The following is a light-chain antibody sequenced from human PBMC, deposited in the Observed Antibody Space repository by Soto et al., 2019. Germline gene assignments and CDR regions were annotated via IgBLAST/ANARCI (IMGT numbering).Light chain of an antibody. CDR1: QTIRSNF. Sequence: EIVLTQSPGTLSLSPGERATLSCRASQTIRSNFLTWYQQKPGQAPRLLIYGASTRAAGIPDRFSGSGSGTDFTLTISRLEPEDFAVYYCQHYDSSSGHTLGQGTKLQIK. J-gene: IGKJ2*01. V-gene: IGKV3-20*01. CDR3: QHYDSSSGHT. CDR2: GAS.